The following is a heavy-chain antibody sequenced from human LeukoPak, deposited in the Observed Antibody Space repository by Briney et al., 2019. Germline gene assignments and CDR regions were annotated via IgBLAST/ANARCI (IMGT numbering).Heavy chain of an antibody. CDR2: IYYSGST. Sequence: SETLSLTCTVSDGSVSSGSYYWSWIRQPPGKGLEWIGYIYYSGSTNYNPSLKSRVTISVDTSKNQFSLKLSSVTAADTAVYYCARAPRGYCSSTSCYLGALDYWGQGTLVTVSS. J-gene: IGHJ4*02. V-gene: IGHV4-61*01. CDR1: DGSVSSGSYY. D-gene: IGHD2-2*01. CDR3: ARAPRGYCSSTSCYLGALDY.